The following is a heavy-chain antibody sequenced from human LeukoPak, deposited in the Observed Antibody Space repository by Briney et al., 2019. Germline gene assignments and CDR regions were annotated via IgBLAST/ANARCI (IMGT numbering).Heavy chain of an antibody. D-gene: IGHD3-9*01. J-gene: IGHJ6*02. CDR1: GGSFSGYY. Sequence: PSETLSLTCAVYGGSFSGYYWSWIRQPPGKGLEWIGEINHSGSTNYNPSLKSRVTISVDTSKNQFSLKLSSVTAADTAVYYCARGYDILTGYYKPRGYGMDVWGQGTTVTVSS. CDR3: ARGYDILTGYYKPRGYGMDV. V-gene: IGHV4-34*01. CDR2: INHSGST.